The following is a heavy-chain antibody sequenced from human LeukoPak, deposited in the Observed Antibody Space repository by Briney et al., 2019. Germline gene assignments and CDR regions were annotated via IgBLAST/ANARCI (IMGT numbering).Heavy chain of an antibody. Sequence: ASVKVSCKASGYTFTTYAIHWVRQAPGQRLEWLGWINTGNGDTRYSQTFQGRVTITRDTSASTAYKELSSLRPEDTAMYYCARHTNHYYGSGSSLDYWGQGTLVTVSS. CDR2: INTGNGDT. J-gene: IGHJ4*02. CDR1: GYTFTTYA. CDR3: ARHTNHYYGSGSSLDY. D-gene: IGHD3-10*01. V-gene: IGHV1-3*04.